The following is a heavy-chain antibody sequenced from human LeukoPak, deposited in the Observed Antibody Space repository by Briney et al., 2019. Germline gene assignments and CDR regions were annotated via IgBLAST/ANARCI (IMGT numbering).Heavy chain of an antibody. J-gene: IGHJ4*02. V-gene: IGHV3-7*03. CDR2: IKQDGSEK. Sequence: GGSLRLSCAASGFTFSSYWMSWVRQAPGKGLEWVANIKQDGSEKYYVDSVKGRFTISRDNAKNSLYLQMNSLRAEDTAVYYCARAGESYFVLSSTELDYWGQGTLVTVSS. CDR3: ARAGESYFVLSSTELDY. CDR1: GFTFSSYW. D-gene: IGHD2-21*01.